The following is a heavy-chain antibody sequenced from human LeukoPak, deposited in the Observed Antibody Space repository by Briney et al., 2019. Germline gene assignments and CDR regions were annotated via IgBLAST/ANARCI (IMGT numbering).Heavy chain of an antibody. J-gene: IGHJ6*03. D-gene: IGHD3-10*01. Sequence: SETLSLTCAVYGGSFSGYYWSWIRQPPGKGLEWIGEINHSGSTNYNPSLKSRVTISVGTSKNQFSLKLSSVTAADTAVYYCARALSGYYYGSGLYMDVWGKGTTVTVSS. V-gene: IGHV4-34*01. CDR1: GGSFSGYY. CDR3: ARALSGYYYGSGLYMDV. CDR2: INHSGST.